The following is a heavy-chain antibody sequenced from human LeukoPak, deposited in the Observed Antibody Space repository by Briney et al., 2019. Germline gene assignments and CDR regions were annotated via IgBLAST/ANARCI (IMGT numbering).Heavy chain of an antibody. CDR1: GFTFSNYA. D-gene: IGHD6-13*01. CDR2: MSGTSGNT. V-gene: IGHV3-23*01. Sequence: GGSLRLSCAASGFTFSNYAMTWVRQAAGKGLEWVSGMSGTSGNTYYADSVKGRFTISRDNSKNTLYLQMNSLRAEDTAVYYCAKDLYSSSWFSTGDYWGQGTLVTVSS. J-gene: IGHJ4*02. CDR3: AKDLYSSSWFSTGDY.